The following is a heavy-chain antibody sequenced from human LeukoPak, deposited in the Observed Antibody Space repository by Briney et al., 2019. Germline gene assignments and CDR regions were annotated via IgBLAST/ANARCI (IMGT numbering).Heavy chain of an antibody. CDR1: GFTFSSYA. CDR3: AKDHGYGDYKGEYYFDY. Sequence: GGSLRLSCAASGFTFSSYAMSWARQAPGKGLEWVSAISGSGGSTYYADSVKGRFTISRDNSKNTLYLQMNSLRAEDTAVYYCAKDHGYGDYKGEYYFDYWGQGTLVTVSS. D-gene: IGHD4-17*01. CDR2: ISGSGGST. J-gene: IGHJ4*02. V-gene: IGHV3-23*01.